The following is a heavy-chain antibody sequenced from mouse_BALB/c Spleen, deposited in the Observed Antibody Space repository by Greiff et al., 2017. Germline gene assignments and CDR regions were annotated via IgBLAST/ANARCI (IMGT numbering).Heavy chain of an antibody. J-gene: IGHJ4*01. CDR1: GYTFTSYW. V-gene: IGHV1-69*02. D-gene: IGHD2-10*02. CDR2: IYPSDSYT. CDR3: ARTEYGNYDAMDY. Sequence: VQLQQPGAELVRPGASVKLSCKASGYTFTSYWINWVKQRPGQGLEWIGNIYPSDSYTNYNQKFKVKATLTVDKSSSTAYMQLSRLTSEDSAVYFCARTEYGNYDAMDYWGQGTSVTVSS.